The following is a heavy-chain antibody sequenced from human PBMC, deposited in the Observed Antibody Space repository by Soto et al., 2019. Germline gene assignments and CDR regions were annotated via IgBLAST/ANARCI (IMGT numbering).Heavy chain of an antibody. D-gene: IGHD3-16*01. CDR3: AGPSKGKYYDYVWGSYSPYAFDI. CDR1: GYSFTSYW. J-gene: IGHJ3*02. V-gene: IGHV5-51*01. Sequence: GESLKISCKGSGYSFTSYWIGWVRQMPGKGLEWMGIIYPGDSGTRYSPSFQGQVTISADKSISTAYLQWSSLKASDTAMYYCAGPSKGKYYDYVWGSYSPYAFDIWGQGTMVTVSS. CDR2: IYPGDSGT.